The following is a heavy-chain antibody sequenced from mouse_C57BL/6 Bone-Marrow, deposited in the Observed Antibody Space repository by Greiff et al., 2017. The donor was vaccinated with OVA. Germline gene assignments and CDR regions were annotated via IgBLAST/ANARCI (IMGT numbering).Heavy chain of an antibody. D-gene: IGHD1-1*01. Sequence: QVQLLQSGPGLVQPSQSLSITCTVSGFSLTSYGVHWVRQSPGKGLEWLGVIWSGGSTDYNAAFMSRLCITTDNSKSQVFFKMKSVQADDTAIYYCAKNDYYVSSYGAMDYWGQGTSVTVSA. CDR3: AKNDYYVSSYGAMDY. CDR1: GFSLTSYG. CDR2: IWSGGST. V-gene: IGHV2-5*01. J-gene: IGHJ4*01.